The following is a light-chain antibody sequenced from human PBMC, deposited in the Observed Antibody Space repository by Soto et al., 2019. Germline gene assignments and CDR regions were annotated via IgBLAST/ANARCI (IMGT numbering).Light chain of an antibody. CDR1: QRTSGW. J-gene: IGKJ1*01. CDR2: DAS. CDR3: QQYNSYSPT. Sequence: DIQMTQSPSTLSAFVGDRVTITCRASQRTSGWLAWYQQKTGKAPKILIYDASSLESGVPSRFSGSGSGTEFTLTISSLQPDDVATYYCQQYNSYSPTLGQGTKVDIK. V-gene: IGKV1-5*01.